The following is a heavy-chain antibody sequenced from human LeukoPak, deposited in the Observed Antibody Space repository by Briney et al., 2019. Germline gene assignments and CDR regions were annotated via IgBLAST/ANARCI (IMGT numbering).Heavy chain of an antibody. J-gene: IGHJ4*02. D-gene: IGHD2-2*01. CDR3: TRVREGYCSSTSCSYRY. CDR2: IRSKAYGGTT. V-gene: IGHV3-49*04. CDR1: GFTFGDYA. Sequence: PGGSLRLSCTASGFTFGDYAMSWVRQAPGKGLEWVGFIRSKAYGGTTEYAASVKGRFTISRDDSKSIANLQMNSLKTEDTAVYYCTRVREGYCSSTSCSYRYWGQGTLVTVSS.